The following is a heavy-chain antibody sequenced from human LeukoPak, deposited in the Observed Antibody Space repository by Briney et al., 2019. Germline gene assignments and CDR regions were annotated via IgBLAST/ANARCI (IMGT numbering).Heavy chain of an antibody. Sequence: SETLSLTCTVSGGSISSHYWSWLRQPPGNGLEWVGYIYYSGSTNYNPSLKSRVTISVDTSKNQFSLKLSSVTAADTAVYYCAREQRDYYYYMDVWGKGTTVTVSS. CDR2: IYYSGST. V-gene: IGHV4-59*11. J-gene: IGHJ6*03. CDR3: AREQRDYYYYMDV. CDR1: GGSISSHY.